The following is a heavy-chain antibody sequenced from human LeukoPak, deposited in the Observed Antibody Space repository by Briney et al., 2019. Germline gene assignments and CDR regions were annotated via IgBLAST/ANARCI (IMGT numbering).Heavy chain of an antibody. D-gene: IGHD3-22*01. V-gene: IGHV1-24*01. CDR3: ATPSSGYYSRSVAPPRAFDI. Sequence: ASVKVSCKVSGYTLTELSMHWARQAPGKGLEWMGGFDPEDGETIYAQKFQGRVTMTEDTSTDTAYMELSSLRSEDTAVYYCATPSSGYYSRSVAPPRAFDIWGQGTMVTVSS. J-gene: IGHJ3*02. CDR1: GYTLTELS. CDR2: FDPEDGET.